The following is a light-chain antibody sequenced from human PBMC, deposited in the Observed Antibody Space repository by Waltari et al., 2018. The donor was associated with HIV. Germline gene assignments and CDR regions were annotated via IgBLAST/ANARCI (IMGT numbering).Light chain of an antibody. CDR3: QQYNNWPPMYT. Sequence: EIVLTQSPGTLSLSPGERATLSCRASQSVSSSYLAWYQQKPGQAPRLLIYGASSRATGIPDRFSGSGSGTDFTLTISRLEPEDFAVYSCQQYNNWPPMYTFGQGTKLEIK. V-gene: IGKV3-20*01. CDR1: QSVSSSY. J-gene: IGKJ2*01. CDR2: GAS.